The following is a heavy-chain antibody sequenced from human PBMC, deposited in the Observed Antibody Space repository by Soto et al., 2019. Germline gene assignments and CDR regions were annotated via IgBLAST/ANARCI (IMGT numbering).Heavy chain of an antibody. V-gene: IGHV3-9*01. J-gene: IGHJ6*02. Sequence: PGGSLRLSCAASGFSFDEYAMHWVRQGPGKGLEWVASISWNSGSIGYADSVKGRFTISRDNAMNSLYLQMNSLRAEDTALYYCAKLGYCAGTTCYEYYYYGMDVWGQGTTVTAP. CDR1: GFSFDEYA. D-gene: IGHD2-2*01. CDR2: ISWNSGSI. CDR3: AKLGYCAGTTCYEYYYYGMDV.